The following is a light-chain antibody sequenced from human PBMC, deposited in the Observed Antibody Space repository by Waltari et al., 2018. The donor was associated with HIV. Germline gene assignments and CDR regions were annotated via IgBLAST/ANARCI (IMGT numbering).Light chain of an antibody. J-gene: IGLJ2*01. CDR1: VLPKKS. V-gene: IGLV3-10*01. CDR2: EDS. Sequence: SYALTQPPSVSVSPGQTPRITCSGDVLPKKSAYWYQQKSGQAPVLVIYEDSKRPSGIPERFSGSSSGTVATLTISGAQVEDESDYYCYSTDTSGHHRVFGGGTKLTVL. CDR3: YSTDTSGHHRV.